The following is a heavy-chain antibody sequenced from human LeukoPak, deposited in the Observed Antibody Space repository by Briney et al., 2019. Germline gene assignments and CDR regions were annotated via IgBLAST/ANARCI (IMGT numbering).Heavy chain of an antibody. D-gene: IGHD6-19*01. V-gene: IGHV1-69*05. J-gene: IGHJ4*02. CDR1: GGTFSSYA. Sequence: GSSVKVSCKASGGTFSSYAISWVRQAPGQGLEWVGGISPIFGTANYAQKFQGRVTITTDESTSTAYMELSSLRSEDTAVHYCARVSGLAVAGTPPLSFDYWGQGTLVTVSS. CDR3: ARVSGLAVAGTPPLSFDY. CDR2: ISPIFGTA.